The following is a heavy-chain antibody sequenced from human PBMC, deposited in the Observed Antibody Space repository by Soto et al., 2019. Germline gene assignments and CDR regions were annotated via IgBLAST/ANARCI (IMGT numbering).Heavy chain of an antibody. CDR1: GGSISSGGYY. CDR3: ARPPRY. J-gene: IGHJ4*02. CDR2: IYYSGST. V-gene: IGHV4-31*03. Sequence: QVQLQESGPGLVKPSQTLSLTCTVSGGSISSGGYYWSWIRQHPGKGLEWIGYIYYSGSTYYNPSPTGRLPFSLEPSKNQFPLNLTSVPAAARAVYYCARPPRYWAQETLVTV.